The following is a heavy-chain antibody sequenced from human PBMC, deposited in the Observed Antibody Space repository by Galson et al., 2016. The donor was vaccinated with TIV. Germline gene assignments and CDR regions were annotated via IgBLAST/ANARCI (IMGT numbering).Heavy chain of an antibody. V-gene: IGHV1-3*01. J-gene: IGHJ4*02. CDR3: ARPPYCGGDCFKYDS. CDR2: INAGNDNT. D-gene: IGHD2-21*01. CDR1: GYTFNIYA. Sequence: SVKVSCKASGYTFNIYAVHWVRQAPGQSLEWMGWINAGNDNTKYSQRFQGRVTITRDTSANTAYMELSSLRSEDTAVYYCARPPYCGGDCFKYDSWGQGTLVTVSS.